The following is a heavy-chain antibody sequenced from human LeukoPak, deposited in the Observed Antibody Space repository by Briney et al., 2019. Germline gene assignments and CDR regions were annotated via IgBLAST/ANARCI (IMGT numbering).Heavy chain of an antibody. CDR3: ARGGAVTAIDY. V-gene: IGHV3-33*01. D-gene: IGHD2-21*02. Sequence: PGGSLRLSCAASGFTFSSYGMHWVRQAPGKGLEWVAVIWYDGSDKYYADSVKGRFTISRDNSKNTQYLQMNSLRAEDTAVYYCARGGAVTAIDYWGQGTLLTDSS. CDR2: IWYDGSDK. J-gene: IGHJ4*02. CDR1: GFTFSSYG.